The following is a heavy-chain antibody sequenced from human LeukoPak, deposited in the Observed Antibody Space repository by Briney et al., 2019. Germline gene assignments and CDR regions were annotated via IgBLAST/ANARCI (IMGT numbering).Heavy chain of an antibody. V-gene: IGHV3-23*01. D-gene: IGHD6-19*01. CDR3: AKAKGSGLKWYFDY. CDR2: ISGTGGST. J-gene: IGHJ4*02. CDR1: GFTFSSYA. Sequence: GGSLRLSCVASGFTFSSYAMTWVRQAPGKGLEWISGISGTGGSTYYADSVKGRFTISRDNSKNMLYLQMNSLTVGDTAEYYCAKAKGSGLKWYFDYWGQGTLVTVSS.